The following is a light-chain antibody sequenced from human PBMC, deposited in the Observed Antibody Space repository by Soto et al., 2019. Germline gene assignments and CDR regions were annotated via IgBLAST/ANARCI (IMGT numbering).Light chain of an antibody. J-gene: IGLJ2*01. CDR2: DDS. Sequence: SYELTQPPSVSVAPGQTARITCGGKNIGSKSVHWYQQKPGQAPVLGVYDDSDRPSGIPERFSGSNSGNTATLTISRVEAGDEADYYCQVWDSSSDHPVVFGGGTKLTVL. V-gene: IGLV3-21*02. CDR1: NIGSKS. CDR3: QVWDSSSDHPVV.